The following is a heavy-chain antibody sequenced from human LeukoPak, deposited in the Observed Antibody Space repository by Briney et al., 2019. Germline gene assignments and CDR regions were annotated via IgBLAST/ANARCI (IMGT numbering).Heavy chain of an antibody. CDR2: ISSSSSYI. D-gene: IGHD4-17*01. J-gene: IGHJ4*02. Sequence: TGGSLRLSGAASGFTFSSYAMSWVRQAPGKGLEWVSSISSSSSYIYYADSVKGRFTISRDNAKNSLYLQMNSLRAEDTAVYYCAREGVDDYGDYVGYWGQGTLVTVSS. CDR3: AREGVDDYGDYVGY. CDR1: GFTFSSYA. V-gene: IGHV3-21*01.